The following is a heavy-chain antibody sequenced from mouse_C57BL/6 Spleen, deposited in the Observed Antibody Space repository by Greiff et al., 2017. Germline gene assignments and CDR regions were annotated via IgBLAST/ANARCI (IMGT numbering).Heavy chain of an antibody. CDR1: GYAFTNYL. J-gene: IGHJ3*01. CDR2: INPGSGGT. Sequence: QVHVKQSGAELVRPGTSVKVSCKASGYAFTNYLIEWVKQRPGQGLEWIGVINPGSGGTKYNEKFKGKATLTADKSSSTAYMQLSSLTSEDSAVYFCARGRQLALHFAYWGQGTLVTVSA. V-gene: IGHV1-54*01. CDR3: ARGRQLALHFAY. D-gene: IGHD3-2*01.